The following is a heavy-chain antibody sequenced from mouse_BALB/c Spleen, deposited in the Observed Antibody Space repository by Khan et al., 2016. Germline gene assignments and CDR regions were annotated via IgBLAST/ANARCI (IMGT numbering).Heavy chain of an antibody. CDR1: GFTFSTYA. Sequence: EVELVESGGGSVQPGGSLKLSCAASGFTFSTYAMSWVRQTPDKRLELVATINSNGGSTYYPDNVKGRFTISRDNAKNTLYLQMSSLKSEDTAMYYCARVRQAVDYWGQGTSVTVSS. CDR2: INSNGGST. D-gene: IGHD2-14*01. J-gene: IGHJ4*01. CDR3: ARVRQAVDY. V-gene: IGHV5-6-3*01.